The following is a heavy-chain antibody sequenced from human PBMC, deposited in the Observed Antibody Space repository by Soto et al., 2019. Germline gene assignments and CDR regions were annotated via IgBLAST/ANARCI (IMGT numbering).Heavy chain of an antibody. Sequence: QVQLVQSGAEVKMPGSSVKVSCTASGGTFTSYTFSWVRQVPGQGLEWMGRIIPILRMADFAQKFQGRVTINADESTSTVYMKLSSLRSEDTVVYYCATSYGSGSAHFDYWDQGTLVTVS. CDR3: ATSYGSGSAHFDY. J-gene: IGHJ4*02. V-gene: IGHV1-69*02. D-gene: IGHD3-10*01. CDR2: IIPILRMA. CDR1: GGTFTSYT.